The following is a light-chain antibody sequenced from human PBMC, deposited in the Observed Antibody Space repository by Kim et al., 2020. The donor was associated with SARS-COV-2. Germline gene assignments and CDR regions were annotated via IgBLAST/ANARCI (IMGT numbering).Light chain of an antibody. V-gene: IGKV3-20*01. CDR3: QQYSRAPDT. CDR2: GAS. J-gene: IGKJ5*01. CDR1: QSVSGSY. Sequence: SPGERATLSCRASQSVSGSYFAWYQQKPGQAPRLLIYGASSRATGTPDRFTGSGSGTDFALTISRLEPEDFAVYYCQQYSRAPDTFGQGTRLEIK.